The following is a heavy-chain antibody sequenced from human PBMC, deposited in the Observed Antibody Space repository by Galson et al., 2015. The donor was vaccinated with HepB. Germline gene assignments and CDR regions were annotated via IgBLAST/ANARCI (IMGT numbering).Heavy chain of an antibody. V-gene: IGHV3-73*01. CDR1: GFTFSGSA. D-gene: IGHD5-12*01. CDR2: IRSKANSYAT. Sequence: SLRLSCAASGFTFSGSAMHWVRQASGKGLEWVGRIRSKANSYATAYAASVKGRFTISRDDSKNTAYLQMNSLKTEDTAVYYCTRSGTYSGYDKSYWGQGTLVTVSS. J-gene: IGHJ4*02. CDR3: TRSGTYSGYDKSY.